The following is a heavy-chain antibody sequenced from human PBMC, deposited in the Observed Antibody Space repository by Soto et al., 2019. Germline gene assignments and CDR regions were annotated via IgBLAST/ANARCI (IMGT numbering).Heavy chain of an antibody. Sequence: QLQLQESGPGLVKPSETLSLTCTVSGGSISSSTYYWGWIRQSPGKGLEWIGSIFYSGSTYFNPSFKSRVTISVDTSKNQFSLTLHSVTVADTAVYYCASLSYEQLWWGQGTLVTVSS. CDR1: GGSISSSTYY. J-gene: IGHJ4*02. D-gene: IGHD1-1*01. V-gene: IGHV4-39*01. CDR2: IFYSGST. CDR3: ASLSYEQLW.